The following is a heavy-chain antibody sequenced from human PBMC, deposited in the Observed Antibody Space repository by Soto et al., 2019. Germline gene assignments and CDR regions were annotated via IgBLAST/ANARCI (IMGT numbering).Heavy chain of an antibody. CDR1: GGPISSGGYS. J-gene: IGHJ4*02. CDR2: IYHSGST. V-gene: IGHV4-30-2*01. Sequence: SETLSLTCAVSGGPISSGGYSWSWIRQPPGKGLEWIGYIYHSGSTYYNPSLKSRVTISVDRSKNQFSLKLSSVTAADTAVYYCARYDSGYDDSGYFDYWGQGTLVTVSS. CDR3: ARYDSGYDDSGYFDY. D-gene: IGHD5-12*01.